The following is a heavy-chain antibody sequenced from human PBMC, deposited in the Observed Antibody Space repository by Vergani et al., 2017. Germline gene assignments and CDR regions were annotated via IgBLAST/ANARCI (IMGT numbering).Heavy chain of an antibody. CDR2: ISAYNGNT. J-gene: IGHJ4*02. CDR3: ARDDWYNWNDGFDY. Sequence: QVQLVQSGAEVKKPGASVKVSCKASGYTFTGYYMHWVRQAPGQGLEWMGWISAYNGNTNYAQKLQGRVTMTTDTSTSTAYMELRSLRSDDTAVYYCARDDWYNWNDGFDYWGQGTLVTVSS. V-gene: IGHV1-18*04. D-gene: IGHD1-20*01. CDR1: GYTFTGYY.